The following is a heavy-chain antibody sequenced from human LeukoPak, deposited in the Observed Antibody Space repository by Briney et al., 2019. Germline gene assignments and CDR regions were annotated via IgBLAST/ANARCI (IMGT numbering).Heavy chain of an antibody. Sequence: SETLSLTCTVSGGSISSYYWSWIRQPPGKGLEWIGYIYYSGSTNYNPSLKSRATISVDTSKNQFSLKLSSVTAADTAVYYCARWRGGSGSYRGYYFDYWGQGTLVTVSS. CDR1: GGSISSYY. CDR3: ARWRGGSGSYRGYYFDY. D-gene: IGHD3-10*01. J-gene: IGHJ4*02. V-gene: IGHV4-59*01. CDR2: IYYSGST.